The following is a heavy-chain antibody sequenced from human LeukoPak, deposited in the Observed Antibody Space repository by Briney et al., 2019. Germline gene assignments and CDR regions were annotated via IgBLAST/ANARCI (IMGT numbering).Heavy chain of an antibody. CDR3: CDF. Sequence: QPGGSLRLSCVVSGFNFEDYAMHWVRQAPGKGLEWISGISWSSRRIDYIDSVKGRFTVSRDNAKNSLYCAREVQRGGHSNSWYPCDFWGQGTLVTVSS. J-gene: IGHJ4*02. V-gene: IGHV3-9*01. CDR2: ISWSSRRI. CDR1: GFNFEDYA. D-gene: IGHD6-13*01.